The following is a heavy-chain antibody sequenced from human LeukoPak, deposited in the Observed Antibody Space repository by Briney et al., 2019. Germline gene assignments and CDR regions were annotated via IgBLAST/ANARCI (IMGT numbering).Heavy chain of an antibody. CDR3: AKDRKAEYSSGWYVGGFDY. J-gene: IGHJ4*02. CDR1: GFTFSSYA. V-gene: IGHV3-9*01. Sequence: QSGGSLRLSCAASGFTFSSYAMSWVRQAPGRGLEWVSGISWNSGSIGYADSVKGRFTISRDNAKNSLYLQMNSLRAEDTALYYCAKDRKAEYSSGWYVGGFDYWGQGTLVTVSS. D-gene: IGHD6-19*01. CDR2: ISWNSGSI.